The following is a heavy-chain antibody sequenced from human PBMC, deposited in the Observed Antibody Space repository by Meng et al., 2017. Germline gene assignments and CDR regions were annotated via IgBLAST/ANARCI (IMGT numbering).Heavy chain of an antibody. CDR2: ITKDGSRK. CDR1: GFIFSNYE. Sequence: QGQGVESGGAVFPPGRPLTLSCAASGFIFSNYEMHWVRQAPGKGLEWVACITKDGSRKYYLGSVRGRFTISRDNSKNTLYLEMNSLRSEDTALYYCARDFDYWGQGTLVTVSS. CDR3: ARDFDY. V-gene: IGHV3-30*16. J-gene: IGHJ4*02.